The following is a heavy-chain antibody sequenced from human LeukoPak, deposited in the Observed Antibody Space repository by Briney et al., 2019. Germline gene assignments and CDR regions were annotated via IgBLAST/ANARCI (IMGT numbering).Heavy chain of an antibody. D-gene: IGHD2-15*01. CDR3: AKNLYCGGGSCYPSALGMDV. J-gene: IGHJ6*02. CDR2: ISGSGNRT. V-gene: IGHV3-23*01. Sequence: GGSLRLSCAASGFTFSSYAMSWVRQAPGKGLEWVSSISGSGNRTYYADSVKGRFPISRDNSKNTLFLQMNSLRAEDTAVYYCAKNLYCGGGSCYPSALGMDVWGQGTTVTVSS. CDR1: GFTFSSYA.